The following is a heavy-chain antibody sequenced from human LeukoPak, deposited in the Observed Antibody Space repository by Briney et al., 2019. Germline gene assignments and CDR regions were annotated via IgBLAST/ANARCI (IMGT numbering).Heavy chain of an antibody. CDR1: GYTFTGYY. CDR3: ARTYDSSGYPMIDY. J-gene: IGHJ4*02. D-gene: IGHD3-22*01. CDR2: INPNSGGT. Sequence: RRASVKVSCKASGYTFTGYYMNWVRQAPGQGLEWMGRINPNSGGTNYAQKFQDRVTMTRDTSISTAYMELSRLRSDDTAVCYCARTYDSSGYPMIDYWGQGTLVTVSS. V-gene: IGHV1-2*06.